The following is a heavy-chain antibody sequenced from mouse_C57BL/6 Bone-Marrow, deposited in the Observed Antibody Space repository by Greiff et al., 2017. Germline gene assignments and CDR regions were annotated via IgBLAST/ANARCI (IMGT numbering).Heavy chain of an antibody. V-gene: IGHV5-12*01. J-gene: IGHJ3*01. D-gene: IGHD2-10*02. CDR3: ARHRSMSF. Sequence: EVKVEESGGGLVQPGGSLKLSCAASGFTFSDYYMYWVRQTPEKRLEWVAYISNGGGSTYYPDTVKGRFTISRDNDKNTLYLQMSRLKSEDTAMYYCARHRSMSFWGQGTLVTVSA. CDR2: ISNGGGST. CDR1: GFTFSDYY.